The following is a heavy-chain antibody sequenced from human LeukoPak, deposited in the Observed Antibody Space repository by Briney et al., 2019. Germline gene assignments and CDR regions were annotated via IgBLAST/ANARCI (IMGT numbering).Heavy chain of an antibody. D-gene: IGHD6-19*01. CDR1: GGFISSYY. V-gene: IGHV4-4*07. CDR2: IYTSGST. Sequence: PSETLSLTCTVSGGFISSYYWSWIRQPAGKGLEWIGRIYTSGSTNYNPSLKSRVTMSVDTSKNQFSLKLSSVTAADTAVYYCAREEWLVLGTRFDPWGQGTLVTVSS. CDR3: AREEWLVLGTRFDP. J-gene: IGHJ5*02.